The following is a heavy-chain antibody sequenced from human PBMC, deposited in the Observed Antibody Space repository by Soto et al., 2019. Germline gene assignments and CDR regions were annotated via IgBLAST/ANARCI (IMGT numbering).Heavy chain of an antibody. CDR2: IYYSGST. CDR3: ARHGFSRTYYDFWSGYPKGEFDY. CDR1: GGSFTGYY. J-gene: IGHJ4*02. V-gene: IGHV4-34*01. Sequence: SETLSLTCAVYGGSFTGYYWSWIRQPPGKGLEWIGSIYYSGSTYYNPSLKSRVTISVDTSKNQFSLKLSSVTAADTAVYYCARHGFSRTYYDFWSGYPKGEFDYWGQGTLVTVSS. D-gene: IGHD3-3*01.